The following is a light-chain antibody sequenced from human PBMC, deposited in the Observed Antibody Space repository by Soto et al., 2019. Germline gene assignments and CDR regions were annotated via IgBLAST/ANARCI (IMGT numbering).Light chain of an antibody. CDR1: SSDVGGYNY. CDR2: DVS. J-gene: IGLJ2*01. Sequence: QSALTQPASVSGSPGQSITISCTGTSSDVGGYNYVSWYQQHPGKAPKLMIYDVSNRTSGVSNRFSGSKSGNTASLTISGIQAEEEADYYCSSYTSSSTLVVFGGGTKLTVL. CDR3: SSYTSSSTLVV. V-gene: IGLV2-14*01.